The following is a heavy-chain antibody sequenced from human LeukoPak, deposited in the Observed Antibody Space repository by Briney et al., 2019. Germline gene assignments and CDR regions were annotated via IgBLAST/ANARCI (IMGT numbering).Heavy chain of an antibody. CDR3: ARAPVMVYAIYYFDY. CDR1: GYTFTSYY. J-gene: IGHJ4*02. V-gene: IGHV1-46*01. Sequence: ASVKVSCKASGYTFTSYYMHWVRQAPGQGLEWMGIINPSGGSTSYAQKFPRRVTMTRYTSTTTVYMELSILRSDDTAVYYCARAPVMVYAIYYFDYWGQGTLVTVSS. D-gene: IGHD2-8*01. CDR2: INPSGGST.